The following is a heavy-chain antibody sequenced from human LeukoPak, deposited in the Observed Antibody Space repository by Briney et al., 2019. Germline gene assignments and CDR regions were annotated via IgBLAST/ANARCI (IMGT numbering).Heavy chain of an antibody. CDR3: TKAPVNSCLGAFCYPFDS. V-gene: IGHV3-23*01. J-gene: IGHJ4*02. CDR1: GFTFSSYA. Sequence: GGSLRLSCAASGFTFSSYAMSWVRQAPGKGLEWVSGISGSGGSTYYADPVKGRFTISRDNSKNTLYLQMNSLRAEDTAIYYCTKAPVNSCLGAFCYPFDSWGQGTLVTVSS. CDR2: ISGSGGST. D-gene: IGHD2-15*01.